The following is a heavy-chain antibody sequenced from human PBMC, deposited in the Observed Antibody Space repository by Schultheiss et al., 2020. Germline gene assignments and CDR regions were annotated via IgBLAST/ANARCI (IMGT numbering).Heavy chain of an antibody. Sequence: GGSLRLSCAASGFTFSSYGMHWVRQAPGKGLEWVAVISYDGSNKYYADSVKGRFTISRDNSKNTLYLQMNSLRAEDTAVYYCARDEGAEYFDYWGQGTLVTVSS. CDR3: ARDEGAEYFDY. CDR2: ISYDGSNK. V-gene: IGHV3-30*03. CDR1: GFTFSSYG. J-gene: IGHJ4*02. D-gene: IGHD1-14*01.